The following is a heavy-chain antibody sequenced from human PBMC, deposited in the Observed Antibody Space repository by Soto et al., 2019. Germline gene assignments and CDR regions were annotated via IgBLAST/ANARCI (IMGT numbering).Heavy chain of an antibody. CDR3: GRDGSGSLGADWFDP. CDR2: INHSGST. D-gene: IGHD3-10*01. CDR1: GGSFSGYY. J-gene: IGHJ5*02. V-gene: IGHV4-34*01. Sequence: SETLSLTCAVYGGSFSGYYWSWIRQPPGKGLEWIGEINHSGSTNYNPSLKSRVTISVDTSKNQFSLKLSSVTAADTAVYYCGRDGSGSLGADWFDPWGQGTLVTVSS.